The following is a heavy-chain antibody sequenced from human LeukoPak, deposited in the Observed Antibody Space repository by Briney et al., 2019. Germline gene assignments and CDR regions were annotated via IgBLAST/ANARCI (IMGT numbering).Heavy chain of an antibody. Sequence: SETLSLTCAVYGGSFSGYYWSWIRQPPGKGLEWIGEINHSGSTNYNPSLKSRVTISVGTSKDQFSLKLSSVTAADTAVSYCERGRGSGSYYYSYYYMDVWGKGTTVTVSS. CDR3: ERGRGSGSYYYSYYYMDV. J-gene: IGHJ6*03. D-gene: IGHD3-10*01. CDR2: INHSGST. CDR1: GGSFSGYY. V-gene: IGHV4-34*01.